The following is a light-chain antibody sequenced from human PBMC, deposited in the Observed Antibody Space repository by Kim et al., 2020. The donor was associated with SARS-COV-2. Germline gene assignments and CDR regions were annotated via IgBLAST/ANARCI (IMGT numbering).Light chain of an antibody. Sequence: KFTISCSGSSSNIGNNYVSWYQQLPGTAPKLLIYDNNKRPSGIPDRFSGSKSGTSATLGITGLQTGDEADYYCGTWDSSLSANWVFGGGTKVTVL. CDR1: SSNIGNNY. V-gene: IGLV1-51*01. CDR2: DNN. CDR3: GTWDSSLSANWV. J-gene: IGLJ3*02.